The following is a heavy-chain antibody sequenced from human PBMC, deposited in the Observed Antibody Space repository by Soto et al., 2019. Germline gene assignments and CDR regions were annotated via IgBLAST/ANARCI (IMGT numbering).Heavy chain of an antibody. Sequence: SVKVSCKASGGTFSSYAISWVRQAPGQGLEWMGGIIPIFGTANYAQKFQGRVTITADKSTSTAYMELSSLRSEDTAVYYYAREGYYYDSSGYYPPPPGFDPWGQGTLVTVSS. CDR3: AREGYYYDSSGYYPPPPGFDP. CDR2: IIPIFGTA. V-gene: IGHV1-69*06. J-gene: IGHJ5*02. D-gene: IGHD3-22*01. CDR1: GGTFSSYA.